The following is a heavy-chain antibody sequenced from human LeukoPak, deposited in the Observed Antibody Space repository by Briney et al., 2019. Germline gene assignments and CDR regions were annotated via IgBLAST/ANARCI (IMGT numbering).Heavy chain of an antibody. CDR1: GGSISSSSYY. CDR2: IYYSGST. J-gene: IGHJ4*02. V-gene: IGHV4-39*01. Sequence: SETLSLTGTVSGGSISSSSYYWGWIRQPPGKGLEWIGSIYYSGSTYYNPSLKSRVTISVDTSKDQFSLKLSSVTAADTAVYYCARSLLRWYTDYWGQGTLVTVSS. CDR3: ARSLLRWYTDY. D-gene: IGHD4-23*01.